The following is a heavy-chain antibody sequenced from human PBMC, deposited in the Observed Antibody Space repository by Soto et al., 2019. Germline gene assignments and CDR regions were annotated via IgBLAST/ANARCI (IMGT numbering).Heavy chain of an antibody. D-gene: IGHD2-15*01. J-gene: IGHJ3*01. V-gene: IGHV3-74*01. CDR3: TAPTGGHNVNL. CDR2: ISRDGRNT. CDR1: GFTFSRFW. Sequence: EVQLEESGGGLVQPGGSLRLSCAASGFTFSRFWMHWVRQAPGKGLVWVSRISRDGRNTVYADSVKGRFTISRDNAKNTLYLQMNSLRAEDSAVYFCTAPTGGHNVNLWGQGAMVTVSS.